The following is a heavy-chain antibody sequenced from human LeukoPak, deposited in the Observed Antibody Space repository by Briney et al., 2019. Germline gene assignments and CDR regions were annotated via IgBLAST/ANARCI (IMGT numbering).Heavy chain of an antibody. CDR1: GFTFSSYG. CDR3: AKDSSASGSYGLNFDY. V-gene: IGHV3-30*18. Sequence: PGGSLRLSCAASGFTFSSYGMPWVRQAPGKGLEWVAVISYDGSNKYYADSVKGRFTTSRDNSKNTLYLQMNSLRAEDTAVYYCAKDSSASGSYGLNFDYWGQGTLVTVSS. CDR2: ISYDGSNK. D-gene: IGHD1-26*01. J-gene: IGHJ4*02.